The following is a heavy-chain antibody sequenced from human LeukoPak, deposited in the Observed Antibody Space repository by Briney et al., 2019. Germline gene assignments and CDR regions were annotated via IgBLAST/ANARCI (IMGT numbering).Heavy chain of an antibody. CDR1: GYTFSSYG. Sequence: RASVKVSCKASGYTFSSYGISWMRQAPGQGLEWMGWISGYNTDTNYAQKLQGRVTMTTDTSTSTAYTELRSLRSDDTAVYYCARDSGYHYGFDLWGQGTLVTVSS. CDR3: ARDSGYHYGFDL. V-gene: IGHV1-18*01. D-gene: IGHD3-22*01. J-gene: IGHJ4*02. CDR2: ISGYNTDT.